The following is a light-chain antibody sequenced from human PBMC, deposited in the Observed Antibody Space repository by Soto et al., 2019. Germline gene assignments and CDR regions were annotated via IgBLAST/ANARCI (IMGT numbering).Light chain of an antibody. Sequence: QSVLTQPPSASGTPGQRVTISCSGSSSNIGSNYVYWYQQLPGTAPKLLIYRNNQRPSGVPDRFSGSKSGTSASLAIGGLRSEDEADYYCAAWDDSLSGHVVFGGGTKVTVL. J-gene: IGLJ2*01. V-gene: IGLV1-47*01. CDR2: RNN. CDR3: AAWDDSLSGHVV. CDR1: SSNIGSNY.